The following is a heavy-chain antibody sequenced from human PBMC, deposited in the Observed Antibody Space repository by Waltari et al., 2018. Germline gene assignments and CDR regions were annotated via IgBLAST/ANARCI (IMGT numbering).Heavy chain of an antibody. D-gene: IGHD6-19*01. CDR3: AKNSGWTGNY. CDR1: GFTFSSYA. J-gene: IGHJ4*02. CDR2: IRGSGGST. V-gene: IGHV3-23*01. Sequence: EVQLLESGGGLVQPGGSLRLSCAASGFTFSSYAMSWVRRAPGKSLEWVSAIRGSGGSTYYADSVKGRFTISRDNSKNTLYLQMNSLRAEDTAVYYCAKNSGWTGNYWGQGTLVTVSS.